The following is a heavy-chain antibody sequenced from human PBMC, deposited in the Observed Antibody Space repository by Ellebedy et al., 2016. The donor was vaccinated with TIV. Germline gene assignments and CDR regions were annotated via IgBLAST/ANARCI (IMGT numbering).Heavy chain of an antibody. V-gene: IGHV3-48*01. D-gene: IGHD5-18*01. CDR3: ARSLTEVDTAMDYGMDV. J-gene: IGHJ6*02. CDR2: ISSSSSTI. Sequence: GESLKISXAASGFTFSSYSMNWVRQAPGKGLEWVSYISSSSSTIYYADSVKGRFTISRDNAKNSLYLQMNSLRAEDTAVYYCARSLTEVDTAMDYGMDVWGQGTTVTVSS. CDR1: GFTFSSYS.